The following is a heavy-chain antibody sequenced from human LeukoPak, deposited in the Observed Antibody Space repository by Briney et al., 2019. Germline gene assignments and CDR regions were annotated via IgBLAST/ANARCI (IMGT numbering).Heavy chain of an antibody. Sequence: GGSLRLSCAASGFTFDDYGMSWVRQAPGKGLEWVSGINWNGGSTGYADSVKGRFTISRDNAKNSLYLQMNSLRAEDTAVYYCARGDSSGWFNWFDPWGQGTLVTVSS. CDR3: ARGDSSGWFNWFDP. V-gene: IGHV3-20*04. D-gene: IGHD6-19*01. CDR2: INWNGGST. J-gene: IGHJ5*02. CDR1: GFTFDDYG.